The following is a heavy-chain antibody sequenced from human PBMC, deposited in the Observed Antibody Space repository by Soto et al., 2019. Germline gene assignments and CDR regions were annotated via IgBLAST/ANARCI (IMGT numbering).Heavy chain of an antibody. CDR1: GGSFSGYY. D-gene: IGHD4-17*01. J-gene: IGHJ4*02. V-gene: IGHV4-34*01. Sequence: SETLSLTCAFYGGSFSGYYWSWIRQPPGKGLEWIGEINHSGSTNYNPSLKSRVTISVDTSKNQFSLKLSSVTAADTAVYYCARGLGDYDDYFDYWGQGTLVTVSS. CDR2: INHSGST. CDR3: ARGLGDYDDYFDY.